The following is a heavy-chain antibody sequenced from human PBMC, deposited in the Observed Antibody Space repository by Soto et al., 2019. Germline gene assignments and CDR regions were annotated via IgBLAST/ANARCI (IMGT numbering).Heavy chain of an antibody. Sequence: QVQLQESGPGLVKPSETLSITCTVSGGSISSYYWSWIRQPPGKGLEWSGYIYYSGSTNYNPSLKSRVTISVDTSKNQFSRKLSSVTAADTAGYYCARGRLGYCSGGSCYDYYYYGMDVWGQGTTVNVS. CDR1: GGSISSYY. V-gene: IGHV4-59*01. D-gene: IGHD2-15*01. J-gene: IGHJ6*02. CDR2: IYYSGST. CDR3: ARGRLGYCSGGSCYDYYYYGMDV.